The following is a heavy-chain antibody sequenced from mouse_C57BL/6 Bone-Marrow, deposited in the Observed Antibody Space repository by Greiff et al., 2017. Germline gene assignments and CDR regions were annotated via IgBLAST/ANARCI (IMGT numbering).Heavy chain of an antibody. V-gene: IGHV2-2*01. CDR1: GFSLTSYG. J-gene: IGHJ2*01. Sequence: QVQLQQSGPGLVQPSQSLSITCTVSGFSLTSYGVHWVRQSPGKGLEWLGVIWSGGSTDYNAAFISRLSISKDNSKSQVFFKMNSRQADDTATDDCARNYYGSSHPYYVDYWGQGTTLTGSS. CDR3: ARNYYGSSHPYYVDY. CDR2: IWSGGST. D-gene: IGHD1-1*01.